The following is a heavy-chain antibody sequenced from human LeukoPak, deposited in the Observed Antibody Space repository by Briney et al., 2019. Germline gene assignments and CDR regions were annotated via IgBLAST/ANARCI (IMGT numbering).Heavy chain of an antibody. J-gene: IGHJ4*02. CDR3: AKARGNPYSYLDS. D-gene: IGHD4-23*01. CDR1: GFTFSTHA. V-gene: IGHV3-23*01. Sequence: GGSLRLSCAASGFTFSTHAMSWVRRAPGEGLEWVSAISGDGGSTFYADSVKGRFTISRDNSRNTVFLQTNSLRADDTAVYYCAKARGNPYSYLDSWGQGTLVTVSS. CDR2: ISGDGGST.